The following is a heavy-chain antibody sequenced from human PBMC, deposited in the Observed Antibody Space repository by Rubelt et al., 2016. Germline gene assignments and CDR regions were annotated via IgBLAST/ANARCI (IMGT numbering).Heavy chain of an antibody. J-gene: IGHJ4*02. CDR1: GGSISSSSYY. CDR2: IYYSGST. Sequence: QLQLQESGPGLVKPSETLSLTCTVSGGSISSSSYYWGWIRQPPGKGLEWIGSIYYSGSTYYNPSLKGRVTISVDTSKNQFSLKLSSVTAADTAVYYCARHNYYGSGSSEFDYWGQGTLVTVSS. CDR3: ARHNYYGSGSSEFDY. V-gene: IGHV4-39*01. D-gene: IGHD3-10*01.